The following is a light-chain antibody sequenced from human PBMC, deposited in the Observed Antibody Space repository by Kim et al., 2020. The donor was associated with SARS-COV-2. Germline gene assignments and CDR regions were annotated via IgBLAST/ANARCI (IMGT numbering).Light chain of an antibody. CDR1: QGISSY. CDR2: AAS. J-gene: IGKJ2*01. V-gene: IGKV1-8*01. Sequence: SASTGDRVTISCRASQGISSYLAWYQQKPGKAPKLLIYAASTLQSGVPSRFSGSGSGTDFTLTISCLQSEDFATYYCQQYYSYRYTFGQGTKLEI. CDR3: QQYYSYRYT.